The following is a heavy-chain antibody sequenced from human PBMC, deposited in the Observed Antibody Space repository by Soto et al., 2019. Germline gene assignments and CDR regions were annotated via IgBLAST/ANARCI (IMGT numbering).Heavy chain of an antibody. V-gene: IGHV3-30*18. Sequence: GGSLRLSCAASGFTFSSYGMHWVRQAPGKGLEWVAVISYDGSNKYYADSVKGRFTISRDNSKNTLYLQMNSLRAEDTAVYYCAKDLGSGSYYVFYYYYGMDVWGQGTTVTVSS. D-gene: IGHD1-26*01. CDR3: AKDLGSGSYYVFYYYYGMDV. CDR1: GFTFSSYG. CDR2: ISYDGSNK. J-gene: IGHJ6*02.